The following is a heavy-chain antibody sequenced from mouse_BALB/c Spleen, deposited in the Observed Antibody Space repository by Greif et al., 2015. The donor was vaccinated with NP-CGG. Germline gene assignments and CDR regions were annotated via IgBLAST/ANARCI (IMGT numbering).Heavy chain of an antibody. J-gene: IGHJ1*01. CDR1: GFTFTDYY. CDR3: ARDYYGSSYWYFDV. Sequence: VQRVESGGGLVQPGGSLRLSCATSGFTFTDYYMSWVRQPPGKALEWLGFIRNKANGYTTEYSASVKGRFTISRDNSQSILYLQMNTLRAEDSATYYCARDYYGSSYWYFDVWGAGTTVTVSS. V-gene: IGHV7-3*02. D-gene: IGHD1-1*01. CDR2: IRNKANGYTT.